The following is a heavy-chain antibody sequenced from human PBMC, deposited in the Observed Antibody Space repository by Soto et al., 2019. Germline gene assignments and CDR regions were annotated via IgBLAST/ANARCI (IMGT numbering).Heavy chain of an antibody. J-gene: IGHJ4*02. V-gene: IGHV4-39*01. Sequence: HLQVQESGPGLVKPSETLSLPCTVSCDSVSSDSYYWAWIRQPPGQGLGWIGSMFYSGNTYYNPSLMSRVTISVDTTENQFSLKLTSVTAADTAIYYCARSTLGLETLKIPGYWCQGSLVTVS. CDR2: MFYSGNT. CDR3: ARSTLGLETLKIPGY. CDR1: CDSVSSDSYY. D-gene: IGHD3-16*01.